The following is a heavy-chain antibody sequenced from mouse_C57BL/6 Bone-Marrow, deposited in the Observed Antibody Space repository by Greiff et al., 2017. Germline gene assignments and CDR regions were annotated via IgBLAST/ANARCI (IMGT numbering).Heavy chain of an antibody. CDR2: IHPTSGST. Sequence: QVQLQQPGAELVKPGASVKLSCKASGYTFTSYWMHWVKQRPGQGLEWIGMIHPTSGSTNYNEKFKSKATLTVDKSSSTAYMQRSSLTSEDSAVYYCARGGVYYYGSRYFDVWGTGTTVTVSS. D-gene: IGHD1-1*01. CDR1: GYTFTSYW. V-gene: IGHV1-64*01. J-gene: IGHJ1*03. CDR3: ARGGVYYYGSRYFDV.